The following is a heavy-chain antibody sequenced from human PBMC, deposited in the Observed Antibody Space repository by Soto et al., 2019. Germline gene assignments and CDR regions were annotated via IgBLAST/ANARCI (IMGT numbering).Heavy chain of an antibody. CDR3: ARGLYHKYGQDY. J-gene: IGHJ4*02. V-gene: IGHV3-74*01. D-gene: IGHD2-2*01. CDR1: GFTFSSYW. CDR2: INSDGTTT. Sequence: PGGSLRLSCAASGFTFSSYWMHWVRQAPGKGLVWVSRINSDGTTTNFADSVKGRFTISSDNAQNTLFLQMNGLRAEDTAVYYCARGLYHKYGQDYWGRGTLVTVSS.